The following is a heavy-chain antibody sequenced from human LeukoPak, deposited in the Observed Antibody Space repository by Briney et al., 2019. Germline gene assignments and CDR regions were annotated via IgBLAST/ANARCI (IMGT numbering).Heavy chain of an antibody. Sequence: GGSLRLSCAASGFTFSSYGMHWVRQAPGKGLEWVAFIRYDGSNKYYADSVKGRFTISRDNSKNTLYLQMNSLRAEDTVVYYCARDHSAIAVAGTPDYWGQGALVTVSS. V-gene: IGHV3-30*02. CDR2: IRYDGSNK. CDR3: ARDHSAIAVAGTPDY. J-gene: IGHJ4*02. D-gene: IGHD6-19*01. CDR1: GFTFSSYG.